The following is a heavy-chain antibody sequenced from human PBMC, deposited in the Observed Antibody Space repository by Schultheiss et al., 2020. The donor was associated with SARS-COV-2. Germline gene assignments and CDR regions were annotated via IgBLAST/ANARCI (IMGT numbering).Heavy chain of an antibody. Sequence: GGSLRLSCAASGFTFSSYAMNWVRQAPGKGLDWVSVISDSGDTTYYADSVKGRFTISRDNSKNTLYLQMHSLRAEDTAVYYCAKLLLAAYCTSTSCSKGGYWGRGTLVTVSS. V-gene: IGHV3-23*01. CDR3: AKLLLAAYCTSTSCSKGGY. CDR2: ISDSGDTT. J-gene: IGHJ4*02. CDR1: GFTFSSYA. D-gene: IGHD2-2*01.